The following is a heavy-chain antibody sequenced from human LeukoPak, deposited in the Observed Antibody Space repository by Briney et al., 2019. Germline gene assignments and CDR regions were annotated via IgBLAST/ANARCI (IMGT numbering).Heavy chain of an antibody. J-gene: IGHJ4*02. Sequence: GGSLRLSCAASGFTFSSYSMNWVRQAPGKGLGWVSYITSSSSTIYYADSVKGRFTTSRDNSKNTLYLQMNSLRAEDTAVYYCAKGFKMTTVTGIDYWGQGTLVTVSS. CDR3: AKGFKMTTVTGIDY. V-gene: IGHV3-48*01. CDR1: GFTFSSYS. D-gene: IGHD4-11*01. CDR2: ITSSSSTI.